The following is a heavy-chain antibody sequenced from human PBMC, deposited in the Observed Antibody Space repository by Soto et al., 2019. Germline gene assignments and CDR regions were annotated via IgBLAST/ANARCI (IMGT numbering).Heavy chain of an antibody. J-gene: IGHJ4*02. Sequence: GGSLRLSCAASGFTFSSYAMSWVRQAPGKGLEWVSAISGSGGSTYYADSVKGRFTISSDNSKNTLYLQMNSLRAEDTAVYYCAKVPYLRAQDPYYFDYWGQGTLVTVSS. D-gene: IGHD3-10*01. CDR2: ISGSGGST. V-gene: IGHV3-23*01. CDR1: GFTFSSYA. CDR3: AKVPYLRAQDPYYFDY.